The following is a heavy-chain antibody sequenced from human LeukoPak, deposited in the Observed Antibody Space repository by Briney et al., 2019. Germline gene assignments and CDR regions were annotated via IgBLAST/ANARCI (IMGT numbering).Heavy chain of an antibody. Sequence: GGSLRLSCAASGFTVSSNYMSWVRQAPGKGLEWVSVIYSGGSTDYADSVKGRFTISRDNSKNTLYLQMNSLRAEDTAVYYCAGTDYGDYSTGYYGMDVWGQGTTVTVSS. V-gene: IGHV3-66*01. CDR1: GFTVSSNY. CDR2: IYSGGST. D-gene: IGHD4-17*01. CDR3: AGTDYGDYSTGYYGMDV. J-gene: IGHJ6*02.